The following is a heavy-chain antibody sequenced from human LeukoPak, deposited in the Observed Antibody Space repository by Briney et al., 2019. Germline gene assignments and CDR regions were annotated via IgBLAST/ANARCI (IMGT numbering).Heavy chain of an antibody. CDR1: GFTFSSYS. CDR3: AKEGSRSWPAYDY. Sequence: GGSLRLSCAASGFTFSSYSMNWVRQAPGKGLEWVSSISSSSSYIYYADSVKGRFTIPRDNAKNSLYLQMNSLRAEDTAVYYCAKEGSRSWPAYDYWGQRTLVTVSS. D-gene: IGHD6-13*01. J-gene: IGHJ4*02. V-gene: IGHV3-21*04. CDR2: ISSSSSYI.